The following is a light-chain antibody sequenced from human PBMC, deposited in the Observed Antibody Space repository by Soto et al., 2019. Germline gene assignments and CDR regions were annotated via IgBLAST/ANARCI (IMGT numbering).Light chain of an antibody. CDR1: QGISNY. CDR2: AAS. V-gene: IGKV1-17*03. CDR3: LQHNIYPYT. J-gene: IGKJ2*01. Sequence: DIQMTQSPSAMSASVGDRVTIPCRASQGISNYLAWFPQKPVKVPKRLIYAASSLQSWVPSRLRGSGSGTEFTLTIRSLQPDELATYACLQHNIYPYTFGQGTKLAIK.